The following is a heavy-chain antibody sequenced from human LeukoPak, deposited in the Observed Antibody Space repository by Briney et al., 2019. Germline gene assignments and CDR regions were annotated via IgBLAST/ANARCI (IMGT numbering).Heavy chain of an antibody. CDR2: INPNSGGT. CDR1: GYTFTGYY. V-gene: IGHV1-2*02. J-gene: IGHJ4*02. CDR3: ARDRTRTGYSSGWYHDY. D-gene: IGHD6-19*01. Sequence: ASVKVSCKASGYTFTGYYMHWVRQAPGQGLQWMGWINPNSGGTNYAQKFQGRVTMTRDTSISTAYMELSRLRSDDTAVYYCARDRTRTGYSSGWYHDYWGQGTLVTVSS.